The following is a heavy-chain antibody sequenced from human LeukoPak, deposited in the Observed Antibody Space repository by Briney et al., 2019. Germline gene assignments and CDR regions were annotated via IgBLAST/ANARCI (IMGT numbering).Heavy chain of an antibody. J-gene: IGHJ6*02. D-gene: IGHD5-12*01. CDR3: ARDFRLPSLSRSYGMDG. CDR1: GFTLSSYS. CDR2: ISSSSSTI. V-gene: IGHV3-48*02. Sequence: PGGSLRLSCVASGFTLSSYSVNWVRQAPGKGLEWVSYISSSSSTIYYADSVKGRFTISRDNARDSLYLQMNSLRDEDTAVYYCARDFRLPSLSRSYGMDGWGQGTTVTVSS.